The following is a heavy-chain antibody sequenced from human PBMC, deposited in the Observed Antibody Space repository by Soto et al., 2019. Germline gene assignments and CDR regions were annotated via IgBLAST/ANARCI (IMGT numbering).Heavy chain of an antibody. J-gene: IGHJ4*02. CDR1: GGSISSYY. CDR3: ARGGSSWYGYFDY. D-gene: IGHD6-13*01. CDR2: IYYSGST. V-gene: IGHV4-59*01. Sequence: QVQLQESGPGLVKPSETLSLTCTVSGGSISSYYWSWIRQPPGKGLEWIGYIYYSGSTNYNPSLKSRVTISVDTYKNQFSLKLSSVTAADTAVYYCARGGSSWYGYFDYWGQGTLVTVSS.